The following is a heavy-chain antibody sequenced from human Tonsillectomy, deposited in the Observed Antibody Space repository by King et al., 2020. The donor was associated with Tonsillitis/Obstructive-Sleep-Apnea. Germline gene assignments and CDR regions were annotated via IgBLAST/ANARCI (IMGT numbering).Heavy chain of an antibody. CDR1: GYSFTSYW. Sequence: QLVQSGAEVKKPGESLRLSCKGSGYSFTSYWISWGRQMPGKGLEWMGRIDPIDSYTKYSPSFQGHSTIPADKAITTSYLQWSSLKASDTAMYYCARGSSTSTSGSLNLWGQGTLVTVSS. D-gene: IGHD2-2*01. V-gene: IGHV5-10-1*01. CDR2: IDPIDSYT. J-gene: IGHJ4*02. CDR3: ARGSSTSTSGSLNL.